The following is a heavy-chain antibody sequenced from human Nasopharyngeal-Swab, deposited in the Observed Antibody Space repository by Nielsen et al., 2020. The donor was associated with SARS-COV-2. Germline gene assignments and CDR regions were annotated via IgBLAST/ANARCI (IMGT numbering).Heavy chain of an antibody. V-gene: IGHV3-7*03. D-gene: IGHD3-10*01. Sequence: GESLKISCAASGFTFSSYWMSWVRQAPGKGLEWVANIKQDGSEKYYVDSVKGRFTISRDNAKNSLYLQMNSLRAEDTAVYYCARDIRFEEYMDAWGKGTTVTVSS. CDR1: GFTFSSYW. CDR2: IKQDGSEK. CDR3: ARDIRFEEYMDA. J-gene: IGHJ6*03.